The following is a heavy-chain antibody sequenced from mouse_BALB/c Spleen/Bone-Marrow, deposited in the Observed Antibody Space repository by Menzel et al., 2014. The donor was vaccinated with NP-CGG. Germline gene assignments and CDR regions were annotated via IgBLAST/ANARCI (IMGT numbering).Heavy chain of an antibody. J-gene: IGHJ2*01. V-gene: IGHV1-80*01. CDR2: IYPGDGDT. CDR1: GYAFSTYW. Sequence: VQLQQSGAELVRPGSSVKISCKASGYAFSTYWMNWVKQRPGQGLEWIGQIYPGDGDTNYNGKFKGKATLTADRSSSTASMQLSSLTSEDSAVYFCARVGFSFDYWGQGTTLTVYS. D-gene: IGHD3-1*01. CDR3: ARVGFSFDY.